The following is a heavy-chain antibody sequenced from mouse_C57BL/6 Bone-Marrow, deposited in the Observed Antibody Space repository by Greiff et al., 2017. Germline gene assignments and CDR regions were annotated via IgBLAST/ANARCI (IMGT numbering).Heavy chain of an antibody. D-gene: IGHD2-3*01. J-gene: IGHJ4*01. CDR1: GYTFTDYE. Sequence: QVQLQQSGAELVRPGASVTLSCKASGYTFTDYEMHWVKQTPVHGLEWIGAIDPETGGTAYNQKFKGKAILTADKSSSTAYMELRSLTSEDSAVYYCTRWICDGYYYYAMDYWGQGTSVTVSS. CDR3: TRWICDGYYYYAMDY. V-gene: IGHV1-15*01. CDR2: IDPETGGT.